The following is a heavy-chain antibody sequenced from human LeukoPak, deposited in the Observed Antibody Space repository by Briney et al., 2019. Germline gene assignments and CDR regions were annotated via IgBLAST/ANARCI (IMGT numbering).Heavy chain of an antibody. D-gene: IGHD1-1*01. CDR3: ATYDNWVAGDV. J-gene: IGHJ6*02. CDR2: INKDGSEE. Sequence: GGSLRLSCAASEFMFSDYWMSWARQAPGKGPEWVASINKDGSEEYYAVSVKGRFTVSRDNAKNSLFLQMNNLGVEDTAIYYCATYDNWVAGDVWGQGTTVSVSS. V-gene: IGHV3-7*01. CDR1: EFMFSDYW.